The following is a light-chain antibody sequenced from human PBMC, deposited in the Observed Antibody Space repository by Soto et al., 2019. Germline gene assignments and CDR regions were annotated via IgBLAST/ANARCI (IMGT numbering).Light chain of an antibody. CDR2: GAS. CDR3: LQDIHYPWT. Sequence: AIQMTQSPSSLSASVGDRVTISCRPSQGIGNALGWYQQKPGKHPKVLIYGASNLQRGVPPRFSGSGSGTDFNLAISSLQPEDSATYYCLQDIHYPWTFGQGTKVDIK. J-gene: IGKJ1*01. CDR1: QGIGNA. V-gene: IGKV1-6*01.